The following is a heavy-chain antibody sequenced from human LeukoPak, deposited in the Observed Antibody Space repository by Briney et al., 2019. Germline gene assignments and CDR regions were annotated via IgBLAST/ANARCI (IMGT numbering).Heavy chain of an antibody. Sequence: GASVKVSCKASGYTFTSYGISWVRQAPGQGLEWMGWINPNSGGTNYAQKFQGRVTMTRDTSISTAYMELSRLRSDDTAVYYCASGQDWGLRLGELSFPAWGQGTLVTVSS. CDR1: GYTFTSYG. CDR3: ASGQDWGLRLGELSFPA. D-gene: IGHD3-16*02. CDR2: INPNSGGT. V-gene: IGHV1-2*02. J-gene: IGHJ5*02.